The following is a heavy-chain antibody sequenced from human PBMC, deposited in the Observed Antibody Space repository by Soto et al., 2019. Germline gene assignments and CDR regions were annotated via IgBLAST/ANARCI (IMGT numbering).Heavy chain of an antibody. CDR2: ISYDGSNK. CDR1: GFTFSSYG. D-gene: IGHD1-7*01. V-gene: IGHV3-30*18. J-gene: IGHJ3*02. CDR3: AKGKWNYLDGAFDI. Sequence: QVQLVESGGGVVQPGRSLRLSCAASGFTFSSYGMHWVRQAPGKGLEWVAVISYDGSNKYYADSVKGRFTISKDNSKNTLYLQMKSLRAENTAVYYCAKGKWNYLDGAFDIWGPGTMVTVSS.